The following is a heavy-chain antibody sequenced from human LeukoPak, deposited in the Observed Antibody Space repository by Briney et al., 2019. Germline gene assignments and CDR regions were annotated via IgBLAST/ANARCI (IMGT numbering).Heavy chain of an antibody. CDR3: GKDRPVVSY. V-gene: IGHV3-48*03. D-gene: IGHD4-23*01. CDR1: GITYSSYE. J-gene: IGHJ4*02. CDR2: TSTSGSTI. Sequence: QPGGSLRLSCVVSGITYSSYETNWVRHAPEKGLEWVSYTSTSGSTIYYADSVKGRFTISRDNSKNSLYLQMYSLRIEDTALYFCGKDRPVVSYWGQGTLVTVSS.